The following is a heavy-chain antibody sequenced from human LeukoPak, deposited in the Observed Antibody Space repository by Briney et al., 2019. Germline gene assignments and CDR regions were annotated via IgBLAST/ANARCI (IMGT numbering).Heavy chain of an antibody. CDR3: ARDVQVATIYPLDY. CDR2: ISSSSSYI. CDR1: RFTFSSYA. Sequence: GGSLRLSCAASRFTFSSYAISWVRQAPGKGLEWVSSISSSSSYIYYADSVKGRFTISRDNAKNSLYLQMNSLRAEDTAVYYCARDVQVATIYPLDYWGQGTLVTVSS. J-gene: IGHJ4*02. V-gene: IGHV3-21*01. D-gene: IGHD5-12*01.